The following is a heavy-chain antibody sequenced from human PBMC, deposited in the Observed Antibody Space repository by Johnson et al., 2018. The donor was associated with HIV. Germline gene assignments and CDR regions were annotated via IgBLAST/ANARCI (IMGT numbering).Heavy chain of an antibody. Sequence: VQLVESGGGLVQPGGSLRLSCAASGCRFSNYWMSWARQAPGKGLEWVSGINWNGGSTGYADSMKGRFTISRDNAKNSLYLQMNSLRAEDTALYYCARDRQAVRGTFDIWGQGTMVTVSS. CDR2: INWNGGST. CDR1: GCRFSNYW. V-gene: IGHV3-20*04. J-gene: IGHJ3*02. CDR3: ARDRQAVRGTFDI. D-gene: IGHD6-19*01.